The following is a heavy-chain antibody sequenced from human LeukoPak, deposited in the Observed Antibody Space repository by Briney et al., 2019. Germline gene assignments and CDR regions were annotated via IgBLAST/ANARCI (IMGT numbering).Heavy chain of an antibody. CDR3: ARVWDYSPRGRFDD. CDR2: ISPYNRQT. CDR1: GYDFGNYA. Sequence: GASVKVSCKASGYDFGNYAITWVRQAPGQGLERMRWISPYNRQTNYAQSLQGRITMTIDTSTSTAYMELTSLRSDDTAVYYCARVWDYSPRGRFDDWGQGIRVTVSS. J-gene: IGHJ4*02. V-gene: IGHV1-18*01. D-gene: IGHD3/OR15-3a*01.